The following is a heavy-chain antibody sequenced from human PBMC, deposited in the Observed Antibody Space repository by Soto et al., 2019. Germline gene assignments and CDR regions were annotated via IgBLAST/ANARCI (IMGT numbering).Heavy chain of an antibody. J-gene: IGHJ4*02. CDR2: ISGSGGST. CDR1: GFTFSSYA. Sequence: PGGSLRLSCAASGFTFSSYAMSWVRQAPGKGLEWVSAISGSGGSTYYADSVEGRFTISRDNSKNTLYLQMNSLRAEDTAVYYCAKDLPRYCSGGSCYHSYWGQGTLVTVSS. D-gene: IGHD2-15*01. V-gene: IGHV3-23*01. CDR3: AKDLPRYCSGGSCYHSY.